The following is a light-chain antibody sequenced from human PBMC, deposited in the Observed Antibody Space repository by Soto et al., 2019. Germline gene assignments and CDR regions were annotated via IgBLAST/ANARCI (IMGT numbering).Light chain of an antibody. J-gene: IGKJ4*01. Sequence: DIQMPQSPSAVSASVGDRVTITCRASQGINNYLAWFQPKPGKVPKRLIYVASSLQSGVPSRFSGSGSGTEFTLTISSLQPEDFASYYCQQQDSYPLTFGGGTKLEIK. V-gene: IGKV1-17*03. CDR1: QGINNY. CDR2: VAS. CDR3: QQQDSYPLT.